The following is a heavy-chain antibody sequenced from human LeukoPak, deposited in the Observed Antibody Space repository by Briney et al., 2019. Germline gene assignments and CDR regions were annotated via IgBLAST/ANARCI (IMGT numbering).Heavy chain of an antibody. CDR2: INDSGDST. Sequence: GGSLRLSCAASGFTFSSYAMSRVRQAPGKGLEWVSGINDSGDSTYYADSVKGRFTISRDNSKNTLYLQMNSLRAEDTAVYYCARRDAFSLGFFDYWGQGTLVTVSS. D-gene: IGHD5-24*01. J-gene: IGHJ4*02. CDR3: ARRDAFSLGFFDY. V-gene: IGHV3-23*01. CDR1: GFTFSSYA.